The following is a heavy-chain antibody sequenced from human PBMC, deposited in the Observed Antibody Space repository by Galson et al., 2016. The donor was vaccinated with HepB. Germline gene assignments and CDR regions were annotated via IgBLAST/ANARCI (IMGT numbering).Heavy chain of an antibody. CDR1: GYIFTSSG. CDR3: ARDEWQQLALFEY. V-gene: IGHV1-18*03. CDR2: SNLYDGTI. Sequence: SVKVSCKASGYIFTSSGISWMRQAPGQGLEWVGWSNLYDGTINYARKFQGRVSLTTDTSTSTAYMELRSLRSDDMAVYYCARDEWQQLALFEYWGQGTPVTVSS. D-gene: IGHD6-13*01. J-gene: IGHJ4*02.